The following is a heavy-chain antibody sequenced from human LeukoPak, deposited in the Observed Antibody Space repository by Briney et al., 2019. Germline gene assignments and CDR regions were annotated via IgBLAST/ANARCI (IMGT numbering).Heavy chain of an antibody. CDR3: ARQGPFLGYYDSSGYVDY. Sequence: GESLKISCKGSGYSFTSYWIGWVRQMPGKGLEWMGIIYPGDSDTRYSPSFQGQVTISADKSISTAYLQWSSLKASDTAMYYCARQGPFLGYYDSSGYVDYWGQGTLVTVSS. D-gene: IGHD3-22*01. CDR2: IYPGDSDT. V-gene: IGHV5-51*01. CDR1: GYSFTSYW. J-gene: IGHJ4*02.